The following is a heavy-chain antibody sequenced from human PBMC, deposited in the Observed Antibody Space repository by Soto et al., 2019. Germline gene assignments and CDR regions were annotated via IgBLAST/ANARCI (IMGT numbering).Heavy chain of an antibody. Sequence: QVQLQESGPGLVKPSGTLSLTCAVSSGSISSSNWWSWVRQPPGKGLGSIGKIYHSGSTNYNPSLKSRGTISVDKSKNQFSLKLSSVTAADTAVYYCASQSTVTTINGAFDIWGQGTMVTVSS. V-gene: IGHV4-4*02. J-gene: IGHJ3*02. CDR3: ASQSTVTTINGAFDI. D-gene: IGHD4-17*01. CDR2: IYHSGST. CDR1: SGSISSSNW.